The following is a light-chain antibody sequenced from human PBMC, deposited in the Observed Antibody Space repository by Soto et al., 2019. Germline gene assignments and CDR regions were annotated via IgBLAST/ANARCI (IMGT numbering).Light chain of an antibody. CDR2: DAS. Sequence: DIQMTQSPSSLSASVGDRVTITCQASQDISNYLNWYQQKPGKAPKLLIYDASNLETGVPSRFSGSGSGTDFTFTISSLQSEDIATYYCQQSGGTFGGGTKVEIK. CDR3: QQSGGT. V-gene: IGKV1-33*01. J-gene: IGKJ4*01. CDR1: QDISNY.